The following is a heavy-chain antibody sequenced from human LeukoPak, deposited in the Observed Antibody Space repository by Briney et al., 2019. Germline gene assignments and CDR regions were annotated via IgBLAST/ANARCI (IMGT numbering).Heavy chain of an antibody. J-gene: IGHJ4*02. CDR2: ISYDGSNK. CDR1: GFTFSSYG. V-gene: IGHV3-30*18. Sequence: GGSLRFSCAASGFTFSSYGMHWVRQAPGKGLEWVAVISYDGSNKYYADSVKGRFTISRDNSKNTLYLQMNSLRAEDTAVYYCAKESFQVDYWGQGTLVTVSS. CDR3: AKESFQVDY. D-gene: IGHD2/OR15-2a*01.